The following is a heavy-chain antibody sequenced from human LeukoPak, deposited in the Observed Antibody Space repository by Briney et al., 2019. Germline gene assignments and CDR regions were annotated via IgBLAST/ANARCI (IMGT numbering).Heavy chain of an antibody. CDR1: GFTLRSYA. Sequence: GGSLRLSCAASGFTLRSYAMSWVRQAPGKGLEWVSAISGSGGSTYYADSVKGRFTISRDNSKNTLYLQMNSLRAEDTAVYYCATLIVGASNDYWGQGTLVTVSS. V-gene: IGHV3-23*01. D-gene: IGHD1-26*01. J-gene: IGHJ4*02. CDR3: ATLIVGASNDY. CDR2: ISGSGGST.